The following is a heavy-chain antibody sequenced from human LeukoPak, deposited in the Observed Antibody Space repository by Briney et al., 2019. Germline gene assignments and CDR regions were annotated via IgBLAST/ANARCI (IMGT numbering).Heavy chain of an antibody. CDR1: GFTFSSYG. D-gene: IGHD3-10*02. V-gene: IGHV3-33*01. CDR2: IWYDGSNK. J-gene: IGHJ6*02. CDR3: ARVFPNYGMDV. Sequence: GGSLRLSCAASGFTFSSYGFHWVRQAPGKGLEWVAIIWYDGSNKYYADSVKGRFTISRDNSKNSVYLEMNSLRVEDTALYYCARVFPNYGMDVWGQGTMVTVSS.